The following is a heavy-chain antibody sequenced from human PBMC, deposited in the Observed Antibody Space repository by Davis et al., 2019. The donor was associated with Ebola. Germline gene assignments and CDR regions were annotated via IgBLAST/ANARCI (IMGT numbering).Heavy chain of an antibody. CDR2: ISAYNGNT. CDR3: ARGRYSSSSGGWCNP. Sequence: AASVKVSCKASGYTFTSYGISWVRQAPGQGLEWMGWISAYNGNTNYAQKLQGRVTMTTDTSTSTAYMELSSLRSEVTAVYYCARGRYSSSSGGWCNPWGQGTLVTVSS. J-gene: IGHJ5*02. D-gene: IGHD6-6*01. CDR1: GYTFTSYG. V-gene: IGHV1-18*01.